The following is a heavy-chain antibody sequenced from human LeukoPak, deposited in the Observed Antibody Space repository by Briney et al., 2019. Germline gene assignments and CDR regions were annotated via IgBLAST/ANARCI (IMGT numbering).Heavy chain of an antibody. V-gene: IGHV3-21*01. D-gene: IGHD2-2*01. Sequence: PGGSLRLSCAASGFTFSTYSMNWVRQAPGKGLEWVSSISSTSSYIYYADSVRGRFTISRDNAKNSLYLQMNSQRAEDTAVYYCASDCSITSCYEGIVDYWGQGTLVTVSS. J-gene: IGHJ4*02. CDR2: ISSTSSYI. CDR3: ASDCSITSCYEGIVDY. CDR1: GFTFSTYS.